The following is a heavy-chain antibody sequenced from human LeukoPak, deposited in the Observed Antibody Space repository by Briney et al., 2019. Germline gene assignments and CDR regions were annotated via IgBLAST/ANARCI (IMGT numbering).Heavy chain of an antibody. Sequence: GSLRLSCAASGFTFSSYDIHWVRQATGKGLEWVSGIGTAGEIYYPGSVKGRFTISRENAKNSLYLQMNSLRAGGTAVYYCARDEELGWGQGTLVTVSS. D-gene: IGHD1-7*01. CDR3: ARDEELG. J-gene: IGHJ4*02. CDR2: IGTAGEI. CDR1: GFTFSSYD. V-gene: IGHV3-13*01.